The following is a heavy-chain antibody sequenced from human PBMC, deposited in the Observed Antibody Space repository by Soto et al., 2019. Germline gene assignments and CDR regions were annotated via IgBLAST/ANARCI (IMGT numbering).Heavy chain of an antibody. CDR1: GGSLSGYY. J-gene: IGHJ4*02. Sequence: SETLSLTFAVYGGSLSGYYWSWIRQPPGKGLEWIGEINHSGSTNYNPSLKSRVTISVDTSKNQFSLKLSSVTAADTAVYYCARLYPPLRGSSWLDYWGQGTLVTVS. CDR3: ARLYPPLRGSSWLDY. D-gene: IGHD6-13*01. CDR2: INHSGST. V-gene: IGHV4-34*01.